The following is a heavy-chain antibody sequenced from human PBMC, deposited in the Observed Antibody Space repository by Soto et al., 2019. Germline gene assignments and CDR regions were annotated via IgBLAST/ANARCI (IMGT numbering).Heavy chain of an antibody. V-gene: IGHV4-59*08. CDR1: GSSMTTYY. Sequence: SDTLSLTCSVSGSSMTTYYWHWIRQAPGKGLEWIGFIYNSGRGSTGSNPSLTSRVTFSIETSKNQFSLKLSSVTAADTAVYYCARAKQVDTAMDYYYYGMDVWGQGTTVT. D-gene: IGHD5-18*01. J-gene: IGHJ6*02. CDR3: ARAKQVDTAMDYYYYGMDV. CDR2: IYNSGRGST.